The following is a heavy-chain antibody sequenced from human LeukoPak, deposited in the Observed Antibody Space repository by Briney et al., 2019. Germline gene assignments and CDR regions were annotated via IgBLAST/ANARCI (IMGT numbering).Heavy chain of an antibody. CDR3: ATYRQVLLPFES. CDR2: INIRSNTI. V-gene: IGHV3-48*01. D-gene: IGHD2-8*02. Sequence: GGSLRLSCAASGFTFGSYNMDWVRQAPGKGLEWVSYINIRSNTIFYADSVKGRFTISRDNAKNSLYLQMNSLRAEDTAIYYCATYRQVLLPFESWGQGTLVTVSS. J-gene: IGHJ4*02. CDR1: GFTFGSYN.